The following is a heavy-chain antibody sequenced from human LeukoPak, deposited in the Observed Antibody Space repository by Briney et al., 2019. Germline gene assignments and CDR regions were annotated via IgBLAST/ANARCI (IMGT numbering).Heavy chain of an antibody. CDR2: ISSGSTI. Sequence: PGGSLRLSCAASGFTFSSYEMNWVRQAPGKGLEWVSYISSGSTIYYADSVKGRFTISRDNAKNSLYLQMNSLRAEDTAVYYCAREGWVNWFDPWGQGTLVTVSS. J-gene: IGHJ5*02. CDR3: AREGWVNWFDP. V-gene: IGHV3-48*03. CDR1: GFTFSSYE. D-gene: IGHD1-26*01.